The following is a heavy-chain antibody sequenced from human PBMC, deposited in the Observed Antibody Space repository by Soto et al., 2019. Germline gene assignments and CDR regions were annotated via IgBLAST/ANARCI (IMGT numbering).Heavy chain of an antibody. D-gene: IGHD4-17*01. V-gene: IGHV5-51*01. CDR2: IYPGDSDT. Sequence: GESLKRSYEGCGDRFSDSWTVSVRQMPGKGLEWMGMIYPGDSDTRYSPSFQGLVTISADKSIRTAYLQWSSLKASDTAMYYCARHGDYGGYYYYAMDVWGQGTTVTVSS. CDR3: ARHGDYGGYYYYAMDV. J-gene: IGHJ6*02. CDR1: GDRFSDSW.